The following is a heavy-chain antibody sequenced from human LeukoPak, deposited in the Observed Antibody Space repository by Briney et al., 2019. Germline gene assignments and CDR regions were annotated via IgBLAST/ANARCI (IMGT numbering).Heavy chain of an antibody. CDR1: GFSFSTYS. J-gene: IGHJ4*02. D-gene: IGHD7-27*01. Sequence: GGSLRLSCAASGFSFSTYSMNWVRRAPGKGLQWVSYISSGSSAIYYTDSVKGRFTITRDDAKNSVYLQMNSLRTEDTAVYYCGTGDPRFDYWGQEILVTVSS. V-gene: IGHV3-48*01. CDR3: GTGDPRFDY. CDR2: ISSGSSAI.